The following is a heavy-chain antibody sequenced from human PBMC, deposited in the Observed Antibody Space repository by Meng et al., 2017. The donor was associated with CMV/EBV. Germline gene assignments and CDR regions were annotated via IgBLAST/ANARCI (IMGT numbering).Heavy chain of an antibody. D-gene: IGHD3-3*01. CDR2: IYPGDSDT. Sequence: GESLKISCKASGYSFTNYWIGWVRQMPGKGLEWMGIIYPGDSDTRYSPSFQGQVTISADNSISTAYLQWWSSLKASDTAMYYCARLSSHYDFWSGSYVGDGFDMWGQGTMVTVSS. CDR1: GYSFTNYW. J-gene: IGHJ3*02. V-gene: IGHV5-51*01. CDR3: ARLSSHYDFWSGSYVGDGFDM.